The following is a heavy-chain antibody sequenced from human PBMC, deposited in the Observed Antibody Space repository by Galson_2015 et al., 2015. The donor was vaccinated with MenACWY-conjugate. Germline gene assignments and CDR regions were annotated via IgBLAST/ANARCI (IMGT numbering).Heavy chain of an antibody. Sequence: SVKVSCKASGYTFTSYGISWVRQAPGQGLEWTGWISAYNGNTNYAQKLQGRVTMTTDTSTSTAYMELRSLRSDDTAVYYCARDPIDSSGYYGVHWFDPWGQGTLVTVSS. J-gene: IGHJ5*02. CDR2: ISAYNGNT. CDR1: GYTFTSYG. D-gene: IGHD3-22*01. V-gene: IGHV1-18*01. CDR3: ARDPIDSSGYYGVHWFDP.